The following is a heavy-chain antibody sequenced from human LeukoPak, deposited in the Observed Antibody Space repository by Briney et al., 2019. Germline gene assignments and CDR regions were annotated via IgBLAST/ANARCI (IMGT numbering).Heavy chain of an antibody. CDR3: ARDLPVLWPNSYMDV. CDR2: IYASGSN. J-gene: IGHJ6*03. Sequence: SGTLSLTCTVSGGSISSYYWSWIRQPAGKGLEWIGRIYASGSNNYNPSLKSRVTISVDKSKNQFSVKLSSVTAADTAVYYCARDLPVLWPNSYMDVWGKGTTVTVSS. V-gene: IGHV4-4*07. CDR1: GGSISSYY. D-gene: IGHD2-2*01.